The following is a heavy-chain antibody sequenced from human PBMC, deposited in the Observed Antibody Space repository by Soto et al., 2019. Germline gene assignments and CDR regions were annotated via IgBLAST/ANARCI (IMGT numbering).Heavy chain of an antibody. CDR1: GGSISSYY. CDR2: IYTSGST. J-gene: IGHJ5*02. Sequence: KTSETLSLTCTVSGGSISSYYWSWIRQPAGKGLEWIGRIYTSGSTNYNPSLKSRVTMSVDTSKNQFSLKLSSVTAADTAVYYCARDNRKDYGSGSLFVFWFDPWGQGTLVTVSS. V-gene: IGHV4-4*07. D-gene: IGHD3-10*01. CDR3: ARDNRKDYGSGSLFVFWFDP.